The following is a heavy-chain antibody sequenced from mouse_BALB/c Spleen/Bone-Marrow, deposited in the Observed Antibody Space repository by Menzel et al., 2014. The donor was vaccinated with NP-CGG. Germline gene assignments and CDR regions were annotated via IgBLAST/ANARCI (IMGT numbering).Heavy chain of an antibody. J-gene: IGHJ3*01. D-gene: IGHD1-1*02. V-gene: IGHV1-12*01. CDR2: FYPGNGDT. CDR1: GYTFTSYS. CDR3: ARGWLITC. Sequence: QVQLQQSGAELVKPGASVKMSCKASGYTFTSYSMHWVKQTPGQGLEWIGTFYPGNGDTSYNQKFKGKATLTADTFSSTAYMQLSSLTSGDSAVYYCARGWLITCWGQGTLVSVS.